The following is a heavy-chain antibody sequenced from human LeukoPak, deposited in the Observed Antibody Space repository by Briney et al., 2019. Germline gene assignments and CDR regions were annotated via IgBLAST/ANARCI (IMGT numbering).Heavy chain of an antibody. CDR1: GFTFSTYG. V-gene: IGHV3-23*01. D-gene: IGHD3-10*01. J-gene: IGHJ4*02. Sequence: GGSLRLSCVTSGFTFSTYGVSWVRQAPGKGLAWVSRISSSGDSINYADSVKGRFTISRDKSKNTVYLQMDSLRADDTAVYFCARGRNFGSGSYVFDYWGQGTLVTVSS. CDR2: ISSSGDSI. CDR3: ARGRNFGSGSYVFDY.